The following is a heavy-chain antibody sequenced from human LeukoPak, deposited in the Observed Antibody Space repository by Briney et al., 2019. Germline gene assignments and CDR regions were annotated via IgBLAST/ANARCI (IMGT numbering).Heavy chain of an antibody. CDR1: GFTFSDFW. D-gene: IGHD3-10*01. CDR3: ARGDAFSGAH. Sequence: GGSLRLSCAVSGFTFSDFWMSWVRQAPGRGLEWVANIHPEGNEKYHVESVKGRFTISRDNAKNSLFLQMNGLRVEDTAVYYCARGDAFSGAHWGQGTLVTVPP. CDR2: IHPEGNEK. J-gene: IGHJ4*02. V-gene: IGHV3-7*04.